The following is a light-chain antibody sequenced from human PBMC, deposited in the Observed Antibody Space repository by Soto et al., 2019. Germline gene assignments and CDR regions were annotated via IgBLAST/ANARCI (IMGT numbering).Light chain of an antibody. J-gene: IGKJ2*01. CDR2: GAS. Sequence: EILMTQSPATLSVSPGERATLSCRASQSVSHNLAWYQQKPGQAPRLLFYGASIRAIGIPARFSGSGSGTEFTLTISSLQSEDFAIYSCQQSNNWPYTFGQGTKLEIK. CDR1: QSVSHN. V-gene: IGKV3-15*01. CDR3: QQSNNWPYT.